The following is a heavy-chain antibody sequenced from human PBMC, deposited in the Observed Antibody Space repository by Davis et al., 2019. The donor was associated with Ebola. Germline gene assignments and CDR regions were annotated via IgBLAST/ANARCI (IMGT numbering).Heavy chain of an antibody. CDR2: ISSSSSYI. CDR3: ARQIVVVVAASKTGRFDP. CDR1: GFTFSSYS. V-gene: IGHV3-21*04. Sequence: GESLKISCAASGFTFSSYSMNWVRQAPGKGLEWVSSISSSSSYIYYADSVKGRFTISRDNAKNSLYLQMNSLKASDTAMYYCARQIVVVVAASKTGRFDPWGQGTLVTVSS. D-gene: IGHD2-15*01. J-gene: IGHJ5*02.